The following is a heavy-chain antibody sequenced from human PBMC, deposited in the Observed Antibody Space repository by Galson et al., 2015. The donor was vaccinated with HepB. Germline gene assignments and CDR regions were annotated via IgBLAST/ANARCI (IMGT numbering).Heavy chain of an antibody. CDR3: ARYYYDSSGYYYNHGMDV. CDR2: IYYSGST. CDR1: GGSISSYY. J-gene: IGHJ6*02. Sequence: ETLSLTCTVSGGSISSYYWSWIRQPPGKGLEWIGYIYYSGSTNYNPSLKSRVTISVDTSKNQFSLKLSSVTAADTAVYYCARYYYDSSGYYYNHGMDVWGQGTLVTVSS. V-gene: IGHV4-59*01. D-gene: IGHD3-22*01.